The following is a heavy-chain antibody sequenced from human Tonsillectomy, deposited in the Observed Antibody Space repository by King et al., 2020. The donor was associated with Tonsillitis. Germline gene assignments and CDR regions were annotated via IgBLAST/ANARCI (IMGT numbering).Heavy chain of an antibody. CDR2: INWDGGTT. CDR3: ARGGPYYDILTGYYTY. CDR1: GFTFGDYG. J-gene: IGHJ4*02. Sequence: VQLVESGGGVVRPGGSLRLSCAASGFTFGDYGMNWVRQAPGKGLEWVSGINWDGGTTGYADSVKGRFTISRDNAKNSLYLQMNSLRAEDTALYYCARGGPYYDILTGYYTYWGQGTLVTVSS. V-gene: IGHV3-20*04. D-gene: IGHD3-9*01.